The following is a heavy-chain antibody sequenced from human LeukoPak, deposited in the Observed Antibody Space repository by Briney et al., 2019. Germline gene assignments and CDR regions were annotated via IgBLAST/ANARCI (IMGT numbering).Heavy chain of an antibody. J-gene: IGHJ3*02. V-gene: IGHV3-48*03. CDR1: GFTFSSYE. CDR2: ISSSGSTI. D-gene: IGHD3-10*01. Sequence: GGSLRLSCAASGFTFSSYEMNWVRQAPGKGLEWVSYISSSGSTIYYADSVKGRFTISRDNAKNSLYLQMNSLRAEDTAVYYCARGHPRSGRGTGNAFDIWGQGTMVTVSS. CDR3: ARGHPRSGRGTGNAFDI.